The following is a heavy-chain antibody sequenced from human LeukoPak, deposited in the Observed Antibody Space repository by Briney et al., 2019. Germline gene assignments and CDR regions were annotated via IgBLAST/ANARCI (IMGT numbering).Heavy chain of an antibody. V-gene: IGHV1-2*02. Sequence: ASVKVSCKASGYTFTGYYMHWVRQAPGQGLEWMGWINPNSGGTNYAQKFQGRVTMTRDTSISTAYMELSRLRSDDTAVYYCATGDGYNMPLFDYWGQGTLATVSS. D-gene: IGHD5-24*01. CDR2: INPNSGGT. J-gene: IGHJ4*02. CDR1: GYTFTGYY. CDR3: ATGDGYNMPLFDY.